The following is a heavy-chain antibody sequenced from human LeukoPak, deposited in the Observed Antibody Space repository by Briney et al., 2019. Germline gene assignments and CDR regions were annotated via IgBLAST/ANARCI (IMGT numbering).Heavy chain of an antibody. CDR3: ARVGGDYYDSSGYYSFDY. V-gene: IGHV1-18*01. D-gene: IGHD3-22*01. CDR1: GYTFTSYG. CDR2: ISAYNGNT. J-gene: IGHJ4*02. Sequence: ASVKVSCKASGYTFTSYGISWVRQAPGQGLEWMGWISAYNGNTNYAQKLQGRVTMTTDTSTSTAYMELRSLRSDDTAVYYCARVGGDYYDSSGYYSFDYWGQGTLVTVSS.